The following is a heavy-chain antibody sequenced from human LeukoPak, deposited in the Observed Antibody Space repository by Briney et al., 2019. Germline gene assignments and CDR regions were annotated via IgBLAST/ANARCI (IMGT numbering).Heavy chain of an antibody. CDR1: GGTFSSYA. CDR2: IIPIFGTA. V-gene: IGHV1-69*05. CDR3: ARDVSHGEQLDPFDY. D-gene: IGHD6-13*01. J-gene: IGHJ4*02. Sequence: GASVKVSCKASGGTFSSYAISWVRQAPGQGLEWMGRIIPIFGTANYAQKFQGRVTITTDESTSTAYMELSSLRSEDTAVYYCARDVSHGEQLDPFDYWGQGTLDTVSS.